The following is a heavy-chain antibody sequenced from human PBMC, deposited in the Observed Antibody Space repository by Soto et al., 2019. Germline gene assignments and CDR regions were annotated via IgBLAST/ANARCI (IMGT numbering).Heavy chain of an antibody. CDR1: GYTSTNYG. Sequence: ASVKVSCKASGYTSTNYGMHWVRQAPGQRLEWMGWINAGSGNTKYSQKFQGRITITRDTSASTVYMELSSLRSEDTAVYYCATDRTIFGVAYIFDYWGQGTLVTVSS. CDR3: ATDRTIFGVAYIFDY. J-gene: IGHJ4*02. CDR2: INAGSGNT. V-gene: IGHV1-3*01. D-gene: IGHD3-3*01.